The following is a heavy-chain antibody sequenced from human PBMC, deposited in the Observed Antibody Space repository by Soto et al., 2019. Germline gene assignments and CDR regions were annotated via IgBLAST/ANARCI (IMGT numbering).Heavy chain of an antibody. J-gene: IGHJ6*02. CDR2: LSDSVGTT. V-gene: IGHV3-23*01. CDR3: ARDRGYDAHDYYYNAMDV. CDR1: GFSFGTYT. Sequence: GGSLRLSCAVSGFSFGTYTVNWVRQAPGMGLEWVSGLSDSVGTTHYAYSVRGRFTISRDNAKNSLYLQMNSLRAEDTAVYYCARDRGYDAHDYYYNAMDVWGQGTMVTVSS. D-gene: IGHD2-15*01.